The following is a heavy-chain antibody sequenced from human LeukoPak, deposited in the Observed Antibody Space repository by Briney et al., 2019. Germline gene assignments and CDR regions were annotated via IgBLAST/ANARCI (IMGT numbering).Heavy chain of an antibody. J-gene: IGHJ4*02. V-gene: IGHV4-30-2*01. Sequence: PSETLSLTCAVSGGSISSGGYSWSWIRQPPGKGLEWTGYIYHSGSTYYNPSLKSRVTISVDRSKNQFSLKLSSVTAADTAVYYCARGSTVTTYLYYWGQGTLVTGSS. D-gene: IGHD4-17*01. CDR1: GGSISSGGYS. CDR3: ARGSTVTTYLYY. CDR2: IYHSGST.